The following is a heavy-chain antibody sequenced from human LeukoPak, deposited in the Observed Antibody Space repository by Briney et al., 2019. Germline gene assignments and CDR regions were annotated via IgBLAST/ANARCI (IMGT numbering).Heavy chain of an antibody. CDR1: GYTLTELS. V-gene: IGHV1-24*01. CDR3: ATAKSVAPVAFDI. D-gene: IGHD2-15*01. CDR2: FDTEDGET. J-gene: IGHJ3*02. Sequence: GASVTVSFKFSGYTLTELSMHWVRQAPGKGLGWMGGFDTEDGETIYAQKFQGRVTMTEDTSTDTAYMELSSLRFEDTAVYYCATAKSVAPVAFDIWGQGTMVTVSS.